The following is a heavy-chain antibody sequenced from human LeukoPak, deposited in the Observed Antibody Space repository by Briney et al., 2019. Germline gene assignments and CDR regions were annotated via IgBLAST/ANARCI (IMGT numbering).Heavy chain of an antibody. CDR3: ARDKSDYADYYMDV. V-gene: IGHV3-30*02. CDR2: IRYDGSNE. D-gene: IGHD4-17*01. CDR1: GFTFSNYG. Sequence: GGSLRLSCAASGFTFSNYGMHWVRQAPGKGLEWVAFIRYDGSNEYYADSVKGRFPISRDNSKNTLDLQMNSLRAEDTAVYYCARDKSDYADYYMDVWGKGTTVTVSS. J-gene: IGHJ6*03.